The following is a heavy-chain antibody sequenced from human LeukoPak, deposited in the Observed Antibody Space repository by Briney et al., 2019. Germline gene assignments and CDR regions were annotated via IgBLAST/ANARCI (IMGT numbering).Heavy chain of an antibody. CDR3: ARDLQALDPNSWFTETDC. D-gene: IGHD1/OR15-1a*01. CDR2: ISSSGSTI. CDR1: GFTFSDYT. V-gene: IGHV3-11*01. J-gene: IGHJ4*02. Sequence: PGGSLRLSCAASGFTFSDYTMSWIRQAPGKGLEWVSYISSSGSTIYYVDSVKGRFTVSRDNAKNSLYLQMNSLRAEDTATYYCARDLQALDPNSWFTETDCWGQGTLVTVSS.